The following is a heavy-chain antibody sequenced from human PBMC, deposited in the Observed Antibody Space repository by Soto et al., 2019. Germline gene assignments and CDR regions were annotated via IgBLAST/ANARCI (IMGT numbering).Heavy chain of an antibody. CDR3: ARESCSGGRCYWFDP. Sequence: GASVKVSCKASGYTFTCYYMHWVRQAPGQGLEWMGWINPNSGGTNYAQKFQGWVTMTRDTSISTAYMELSRLRSDDTAVYYCARESCSGGRCYWFDPWGQGTLVTVSS. CDR2: INPNSGGT. J-gene: IGHJ5*02. D-gene: IGHD2-15*01. CDR1: GYTFTCYY. V-gene: IGHV1-2*04.